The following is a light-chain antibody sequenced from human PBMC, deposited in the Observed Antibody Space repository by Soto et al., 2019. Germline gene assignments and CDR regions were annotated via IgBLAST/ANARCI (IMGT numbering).Light chain of an antibody. Sequence: QSALTQPASVSGSPGQAITISCTGSYSDIGIYNYVSWYQQYPGRAPKLLIYEVSSRPSGVSDRFSGSKSGNTASLTIAGLQAEDKADYYCSSYTSSITPYVFGAGTKLTVL. V-gene: IGLV2-14*01. CDR1: YSDIGIYNY. J-gene: IGLJ1*01. CDR2: EVS. CDR3: SSYTSSITPYV.